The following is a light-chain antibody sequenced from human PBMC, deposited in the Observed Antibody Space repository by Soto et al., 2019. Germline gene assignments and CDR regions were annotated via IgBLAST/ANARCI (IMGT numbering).Light chain of an antibody. CDR3: QQYNNYGSWT. CDR1: QSISGW. Sequence: DIQMTQSPSTLSASVGDRVTMTCRASQSISGWLAWYQQNPGKAPKLLIYKASTLESGVPSRFSGSGSGTEFTLTISSLQPDDFATYYCQQYNNYGSWTFGQGTKVEIK. V-gene: IGKV1-5*03. J-gene: IGKJ1*01. CDR2: KAS.